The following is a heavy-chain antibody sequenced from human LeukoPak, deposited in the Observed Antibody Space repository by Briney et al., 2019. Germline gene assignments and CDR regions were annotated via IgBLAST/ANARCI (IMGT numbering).Heavy chain of an antibody. J-gene: IGHJ4*02. CDR2: IYSGGTT. D-gene: IGHD5-12*01. CDR1: GFTVSTNY. Sequence: GGSLRLSCAASGFTVSTNYMNWVRQAPGKGLEWVSVIYSGGTTYYADSVKGRFTISRDNTKNSLYLQMNSLRAEDSAVYYCARLGYSAYDTYYFDFWGQGALVTVSS. CDR3: ARLGYSAYDTYYFDF. V-gene: IGHV3-66*01.